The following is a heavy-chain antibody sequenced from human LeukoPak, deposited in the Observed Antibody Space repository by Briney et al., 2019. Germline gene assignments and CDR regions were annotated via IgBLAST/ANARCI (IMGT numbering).Heavy chain of an antibody. J-gene: IGHJ3*02. CDR3: ASPSKLVISRGGFDI. CDR1: GASFSDTTYY. CDR2: SYFSET. V-gene: IGHV4-39*01. D-gene: IGHD3-22*01. Sequence: SETLSLTCTVSGASFSDTTYYWAWIRQPPGKGLEWIGCSYFSETKYNPSLKSRITISGDTSKNQFSLKLSSVTAADTAVYYCASPSKLVISRGGFDIWGQGTMVTVS.